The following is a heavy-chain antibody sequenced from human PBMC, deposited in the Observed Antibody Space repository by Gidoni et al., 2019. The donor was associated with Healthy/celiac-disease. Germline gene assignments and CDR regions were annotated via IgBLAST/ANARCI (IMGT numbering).Heavy chain of an antibody. D-gene: IGHD1-1*01. Sequence: QVQLQESGPGLVKPSETLSLPCTVSGGSISSYYWSWIRQPPGKGLEWIGYIYYSGSTNYNPSLKSRVTISVDTSKNQFSLKLSSVTAADTAVYYCARDIAAGTPGSYYYYYMDVWGKGTTVTVSS. V-gene: IGHV4-59*01. J-gene: IGHJ6*03. CDR1: GGSISSYY. CDR3: ARDIAAGTPGSYYYYYMDV. CDR2: IYYSGST.